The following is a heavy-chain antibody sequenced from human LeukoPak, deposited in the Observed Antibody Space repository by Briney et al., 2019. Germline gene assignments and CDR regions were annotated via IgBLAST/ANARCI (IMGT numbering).Heavy chain of an antibody. V-gene: IGHV4-34*01. Sequence: LKPSETLSLTCAVYGGSFSGYYWSWIRQPPGRGLEWIGEINHSGSTNYNPSLKSRVTISVDTSKNQFSLKLSSVTAADTAVYYCARHVDSIQLWRNPFDYWGQGTLVTVSS. CDR2: INHSGST. CDR3: ARHVDSIQLWRNPFDY. CDR1: GGSFSGYY. J-gene: IGHJ4*02. D-gene: IGHD5-18*01.